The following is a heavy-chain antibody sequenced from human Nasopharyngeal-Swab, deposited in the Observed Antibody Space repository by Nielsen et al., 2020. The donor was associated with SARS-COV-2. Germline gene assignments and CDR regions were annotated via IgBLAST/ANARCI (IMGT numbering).Heavy chain of an antibody. CDR2: ISGDSDST. Sequence: GESLKISCAASGFTFSNFAMSWVRQAPGKGLEWVSVISGDSDSTHYADSVKGRFTISRDNSKNTVSLQMNSLRAEDTAIYYCAKDRDSGDDSDDYYHYYGMDVWGQGTTVTVSS. D-gene: IGHD5-12*01. CDR1: GFTFSNFA. J-gene: IGHJ6*02. CDR3: AKDRDSGDDSDDYYHYYGMDV. V-gene: IGHV3-23*01.